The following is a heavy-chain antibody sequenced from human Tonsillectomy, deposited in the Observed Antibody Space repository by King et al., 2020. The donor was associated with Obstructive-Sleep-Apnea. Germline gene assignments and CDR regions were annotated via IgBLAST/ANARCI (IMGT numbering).Heavy chain of an antibody. J-gene: IGHJ6*02. CDR3: ARLWLRQRGYYYYGMDV. CDR2: INHSGST. V-gene: IGHV4-34*01. CDR1: GGSFSGYY. Sequence: VQLQQWGAGLLKPSETLSLTCAVYGGSFSGYYWSWIRQPPGKGLEWIGEINHSGSTNYNPSLKSRVTISVDTSKNQFSLKLSSVTAADTAVYYCARLWLRQRGYYYYGMDVWGQGTTVTVSS. D-gene: IGHD5-12*01.